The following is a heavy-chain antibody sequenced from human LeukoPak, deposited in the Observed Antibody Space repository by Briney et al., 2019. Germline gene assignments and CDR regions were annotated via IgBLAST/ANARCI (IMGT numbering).Heavy chain of an antibody. J-gene: IGHJ4*02. V-gene: IGHV2-5*01. CDR1: GFSLSTSGVG. CDR3: AHSRDTLDSGSYDLVL. Sequence: ESGPTLVKPTQTLALTCTFSGFSLSTSGVGVGWIRQPPGKALEWLALIYWNDDKRYSPSLKSRLTITKDTSKNQVVLTMTNMDPVDTATYYCAHSRDTLDSGSYDLVLWGQGTLVTVSS. D-gene: IGHD1-26*01. CDR2: IYWNDDK.